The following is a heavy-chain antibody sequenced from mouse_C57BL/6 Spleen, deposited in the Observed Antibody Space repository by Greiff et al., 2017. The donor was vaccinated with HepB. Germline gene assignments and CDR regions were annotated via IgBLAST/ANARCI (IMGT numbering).Heavy chain of an antibody. D-gene: IGHD2-3*01. J-gene: IGHJ3*01. CDR1: GYTFTSYT. V-gene: IGHV1-4*01. Sequence: VQLQQSGAELARPGASVKMSCKASGYTFTSYTMHWVKQRPGQGLEWIGYINPSSGYTKYNQKFKDKATLTADKSSSTAYMQLSSLTSEDSAVYYCARGEDDGYYFAWFAYWGQGTLVTVSA. CDR2: INPSSGYT. CDR3: ARGEDDGYYFAWFAY.